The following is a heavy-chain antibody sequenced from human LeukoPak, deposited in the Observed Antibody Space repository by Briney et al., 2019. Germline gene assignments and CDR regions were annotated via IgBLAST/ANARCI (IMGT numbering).Heavy chain of an antibody. CDR2: IWYDGSNK. CDR3: ARDPPIAVAGPRSGPELGYYYYYGMDV. Sequence: GGSLRLSCAASGFTFSSYGMHWVRQAPGKGLEWVAVIWYDGSNKYYADSVKGRFTIPRDNSKNTLYLQMNSLRAEDTAVYYCARDPPIAVAGPRSGPELGYYYYYGMDVWGQGTTVTVSS. J-gene: IGHJ6*02. D-gene: IGHD6-19*01. CDR1: GFTFSSYG. V-gene: IGHV3-33*01.